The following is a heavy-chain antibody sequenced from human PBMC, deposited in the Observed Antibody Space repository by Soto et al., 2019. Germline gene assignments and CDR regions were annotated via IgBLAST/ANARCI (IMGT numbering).Heavy chain of an antibody. Sequence: PAETLSLTCTVTGGSFLNGGHYWTWIRRDPGKGLEWIGKIFYNRNTHYNPALHSRLLISIDTSKNQFSLNLNSVTAAATAIYYCARDNCGGMLDYWGQGALVTVSS. CDR3: ARDNCGGMLDY. J-gene: IGHJ4*02. CDR2: IFYNRNT. V-gene: IGHV4-31*03. D-gene: IGHD4-17*01. CDR1: GGSFLNGGHY.